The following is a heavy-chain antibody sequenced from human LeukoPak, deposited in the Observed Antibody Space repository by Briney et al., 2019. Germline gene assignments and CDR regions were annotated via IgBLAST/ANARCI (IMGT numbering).Heavy chain of an antibody. CDR1: GYTFTSYY. CDR3: ARGRYYDSSGYLIYYYYYMDV. D-gene: IGHD3-22*01. J-gene: IGHJ6*03. Sequence: ASVKVSCKASGYTFTSYYMHWVRQAPGQGLEWMGIINPSGGSTSYAQKFQGRVTMTRDTSTSTVYMELSSLRSEDTAVYYCARGRYYDSSGYLIYYYYYMDVWGKGTTVTVSS. CDR2: INPSGGST. V-gene: IGHV1-46*01.